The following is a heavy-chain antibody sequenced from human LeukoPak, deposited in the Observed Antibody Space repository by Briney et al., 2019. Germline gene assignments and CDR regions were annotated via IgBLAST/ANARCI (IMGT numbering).Heavy chain of an antibody. Sequence: GGSLRLSCAVSGFTVSSNYMSWVRQAPGKGLEWVAFIRSDGSSEFYVDSVKGRFTISRDSSRSTLYLQMNSLRAEDTAVYYCATPRGGKLLLDAFDMWGQGTMVTVSS. J-gene: IGHJ3*02. CDR3: ATPRGGKLLLDAFDM. CDR1: GFTVSSNY. D-gene: IGHD3-10*01. V-gene: IGHV3-30*02. CDR2: IRSDGSSE.